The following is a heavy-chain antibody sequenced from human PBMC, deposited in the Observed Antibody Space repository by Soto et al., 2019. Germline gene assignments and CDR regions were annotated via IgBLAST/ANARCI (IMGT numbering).Heavy chain of an antibody. CDR3: ARRYCSGGSCYSAPNYYYYYGMDV. Sequence: PGESLKISCKGSGHSFTSYWIGWVRQMPGKGLEWMGIIYPGDSDTRYSPSFQGQVTISADKSISTAYLQWSSLKASDTAMYYCARRYCSGGSCYSAPNYYYYYGMDVWGQGTTVTVSS. V-gene: IGHV5-51*01. CDR1: GHSFTSYW. J-gene: IGHJ6*02. CDR2: IYPGDSDT. D-gene: IGHD2-15*01.